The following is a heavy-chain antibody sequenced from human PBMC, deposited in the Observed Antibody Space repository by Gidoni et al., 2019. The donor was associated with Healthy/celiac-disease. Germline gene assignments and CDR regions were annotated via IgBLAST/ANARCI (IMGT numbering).Heavy chain of an antibody. Sequence: EVQLVESGGVVVQPGGSLRLSCAASGCTFDDYTMHWVRQAPGKGLEWVSLISWDGGSTYYADSVKGRFTISRDNSKNSLYLQMNSLRTEDTALYYCAKDKSHGAFDIWGQGTMVTVSS. J-gene: IGHJ3*02. CDR2: ISWDGGST. CDR3: AKDKSHGAFDI. CDR1: GCTFDDYT. V-gene: IGHV3-43*01.